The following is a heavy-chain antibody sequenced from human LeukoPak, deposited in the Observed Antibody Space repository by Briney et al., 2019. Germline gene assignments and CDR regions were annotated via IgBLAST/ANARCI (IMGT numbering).Heavy chain of an antibody. J-gene: IGHJ5*02. Sequence: SETLSLTCTVSGGSISSSSYYWGWIRQPPGKGLEWIGSIYYSGSTYYNPSLKSRVTISVDTSKNQFSLKLSSVTAADTAVYYCAGHKRYCTNGVCLNWFDPWGQGTLVTVSS. CDR2: IYYSGST. V-gene: IGHV4-39*01. CDR1: GGSISSSSYY. CDR3: AGHKRYCTNGVCLNWFDP. D-gene: IGHD2-8*01.